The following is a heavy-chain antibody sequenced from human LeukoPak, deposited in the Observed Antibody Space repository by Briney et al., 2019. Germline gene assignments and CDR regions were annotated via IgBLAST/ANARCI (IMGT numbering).Heavy chain of an antibody. CDR1: GFTFSNAW. J-gene: IGHJ6*02. CDR3: TTAPYDILTGYPPPDV. Sequence: GGSLRLSCAASGFTFSNAWMSWVRQAPGKGPEWVGRIKSKTDGGTTDYAAPVKGRFTISRDDSKNTLYLQMNSLKTEDTAVYYCTTAPYDILTGYPPPDVWGQGTTVTVSS. V-gene: IGHV3-15*01. CDR2: IKSKTDGGTT. D-gene: IGHD3-9*01.